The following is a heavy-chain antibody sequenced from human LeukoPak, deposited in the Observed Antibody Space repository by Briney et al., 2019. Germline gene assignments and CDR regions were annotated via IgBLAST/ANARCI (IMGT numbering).Heavy chain of an antibody. CDR1: GLTSSSFS. D-gene: IGHD6-25*01. CDR3: SKHCPLVGISWANLAAAPYLDY. CDR2: INGRDDST. Sequence: PGGSLSLSCAASGLTSSSFSISWVRQAPGEGLVWVSAINGRDDSTLYADFVEGRLTLSRDNSKNTLYLIMNSVRGQHTAVGDCSKHCPLVGISWANLAAAPYLDYWGEGTLVTVSS. V-gene: IGHV3-23*01. J-gene: IGHJ4*02.